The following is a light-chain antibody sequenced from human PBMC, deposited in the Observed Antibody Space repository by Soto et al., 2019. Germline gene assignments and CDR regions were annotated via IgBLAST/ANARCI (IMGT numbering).Light chain of an antibody. CDR3: AAWDVSLSGVV. CDR2: SNN. Sequence: QSVLTQPPSASGTPGQRVTISCSGSSSNIGSNTVNWYQQLPGTAPKLLIYSNNQRPSGVPDRFSGSKSGTSASLAISGLQSEDEPDYYCAAWDVSLSGVVFGGGTKLTVL. J-gene: IGLJ2*01. CDR1: SSNIGSNT. V-gene: IGLV1-44*01.